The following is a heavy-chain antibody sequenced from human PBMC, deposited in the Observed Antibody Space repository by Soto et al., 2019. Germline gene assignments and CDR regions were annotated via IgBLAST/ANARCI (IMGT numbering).Heavy chain of an antibody. CDR3: AREKGVRGVVWFDP. D-gene: IGHD3-10*01. CDR2: ISSSSSYI. Sequence: PGGSLRFSCAASGFTFSSYSMNWVRQAPGKGLEWVSSISSSSSYIYYADSVKGRFTISRDNAKNSLYLQMNSLRAEDTAVYYCAREKGVRGVVWFDPWGQGTLVTVSS. J-gene: IGHJ5*02. V-gene: IGHV3-21*01. CDR1: GFTFSSYS.